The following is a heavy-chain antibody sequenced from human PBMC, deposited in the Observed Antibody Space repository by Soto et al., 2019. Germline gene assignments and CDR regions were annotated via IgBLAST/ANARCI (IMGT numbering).Heavy chain of an antibody. CDR1: GFSFTGYY. J-gene: IGHJ5*02. Sequence: VKFSCKASGFSFTGYYIHWLRQAPGQGLEWMGWINAHSGGTEYAQKFQGRVTLTRDTSIATAYLTLTSLTSDDTALYYCAKDLTRQLAYWLDPWGQGTQVTVSS. CDR3: AKDLTRQLAYWLDP. CDR2: INAHSGGT. D-gene: IGHD6-6*01. V-gene: IGHV1-2*02.